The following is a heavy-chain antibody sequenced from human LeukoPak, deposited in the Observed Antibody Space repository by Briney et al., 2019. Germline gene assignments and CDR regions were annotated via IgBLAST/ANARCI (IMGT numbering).Heavy chain of an antibody. V-gene: IGHV6-1*01. CDR1: GDGVSGNSVG. D-gene: IGHD3-16*02. J-gene: IGHJ6*02. CDR2: TYYRSKWYN. CDR3: ARSYHYAMDV. Sequence: SQTLSLTCAISGDGVSGNSVGWHWIRQSPSRGLEWLGRTYYRSKWYNDYAVSVKSRITIIPDTSKNQFSLQLNSVTPEDTAVYYCARSYHYAMDVWGQGTTVTVSS.